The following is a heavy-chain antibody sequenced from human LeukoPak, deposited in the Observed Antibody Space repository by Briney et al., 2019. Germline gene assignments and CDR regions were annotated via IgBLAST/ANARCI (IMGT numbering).Heavy chain of an antibody. CDR3: ARGARTPSGYGSRTAGRANWFDP. CDR2: INHSGSS. V-gene: IGHV4-34*01. CDR1: GGSFSGYY. Sequence: SETLSLTCAVYGGSFSGYYWSWIRQPPGKGLEWIGEINHSGSSNYNPSLKSRVTISVDTSKNQFSLKLSSVTAADTAVYYCARGARTPSGYGSRTAGRANWFDPWGQGTLVTVSS. J-gene: IGHJ5*02. D-gene: IGHD5-12*01.